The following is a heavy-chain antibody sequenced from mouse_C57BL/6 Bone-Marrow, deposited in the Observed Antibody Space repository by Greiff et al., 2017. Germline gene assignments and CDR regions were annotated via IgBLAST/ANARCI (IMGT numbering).Heavy chain of an antibody. CDR3: ASEVTAQAIDYFDY. CDR1: GYTFTSYW. D-gene: IGHD3-2*02. CDR2: IDPSDSDT. Sequence: QVQLQQSGPELVKPGASVKLSCKASGYTFTSYWMQWVKQRPGQGLEWIGEIDPSDSDTNYNQKFKGKATLTVDKSSSTAYMQLSSLTSEDSAVYYYASEVTAQAIDYFDYWGQGTTLTVSS. V-gene: IGHV1-50*01. J-gene: IGHJ2*01.